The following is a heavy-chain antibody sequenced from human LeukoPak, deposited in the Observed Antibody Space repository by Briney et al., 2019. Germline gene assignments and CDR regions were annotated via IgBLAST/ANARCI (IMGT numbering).Heavy chain of an antibody. CDR1: GFIFSNYW. Sequence: PGGSLRLSCAASGFIFSNYWMTWVRQAPGKGLEWVSVIYSGGSTYYADSVKGRFTISRDNSKNTLYLQMNSLRAEDTAVYYCAREYSSSWYFDYWGQGTLVTVSS. CDR3: AREYSSSWYFDY. CDR2: IYSGGST. D-gene: IGHD6-13*01. V-gene: IGHV3-66*01. J-gene: IGHJ4*02.